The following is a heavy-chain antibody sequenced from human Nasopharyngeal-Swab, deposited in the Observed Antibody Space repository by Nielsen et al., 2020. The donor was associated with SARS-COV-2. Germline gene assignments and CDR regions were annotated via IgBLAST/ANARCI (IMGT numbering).Heavy chain of an antibody. CDR3: AGATIFGVVIIGPTTGMDV. J-gene: IGHJ6*04. CDR2: ISGSGGST. CDR1: GFTFSNYA. D-gene: IGHD3-3*01. V-gene: IGHV3-23*01. Sequence: GGSLRLSCAASGFTFSNYAMSWVRQAPGKGLEWVSAISGSGGSTYYADSVKGRFTISRDNSENTLSLQMNSLRAEDTAVYYCAGATIFGVVIIGPTTGMDVWGKGTTVTVSS.